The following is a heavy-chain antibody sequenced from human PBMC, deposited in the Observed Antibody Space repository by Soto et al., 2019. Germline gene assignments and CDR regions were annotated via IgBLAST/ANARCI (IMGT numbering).Heavy chain of an antibody. D-gene: IGHD6-13*01. V-gene: IGHV3-33*01. CDR1: GFTFSSYG. CDR2: IWYDGSNK. CDR3: ARDPGYSSTNHYSYYMDV. J-gene: IGHJ6*03. Sequence: QVQLVESGGGVVQPGRSLRLSCAASGFTFSSYGMHWVRQAPGKGLEWVAVIWYDGSNKYYADSVKGRFTISRDNSKNTLYLQMNSLRAEDTAVYYCARDPGYSSTNHYSYYMDVWGKGTTVTVSS.